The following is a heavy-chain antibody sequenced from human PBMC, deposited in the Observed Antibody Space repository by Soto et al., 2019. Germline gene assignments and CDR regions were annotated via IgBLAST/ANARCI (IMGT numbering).Heavy chain of an antibody. CDR3: ARWYYDSSGYSRGFDP. V-gene: IGHV4-61*01. D-gene: IGHD3-22*01. Sequence: PSETLSLTCSVSGGSVSSGNYYWNWIRQPPGKGLDWIGYIYYSGITNYTPSLKSRVTISVDTSKNQFSLKLRSVTAADTAVYYCARWYYDSSGYSRGFDPWGQGTLVNVS. J-gene: IGHJ5*02. CDR1: GGSVSSGNYY. CDR2: IYYSGIT.